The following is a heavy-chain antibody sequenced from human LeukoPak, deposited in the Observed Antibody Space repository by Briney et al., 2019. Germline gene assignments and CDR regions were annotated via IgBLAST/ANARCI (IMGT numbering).Heavy chain of an antibody. CDR3: AKGSYSSGWISDY. J-gene: IGHJ4*02. D-gene: IGHD6-19*01. V-gene: IGHV3-23*01. CDR1: GFSFSGYA. Sequence: GGSLRLSCAASGFSFSGYAMSWVRQAPGKGLEWVSLISTSGTATYYADSVKGRFTISRDNSKNTMYLQMNSLGAEDTALYYCAKGSYSSGWISDYWGQGTLVTVSS. CDR2: ISTSGTAT.